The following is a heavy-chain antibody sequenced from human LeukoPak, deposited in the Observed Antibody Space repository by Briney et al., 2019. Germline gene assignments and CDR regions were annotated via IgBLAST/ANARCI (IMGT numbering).Heavy chain of an antibody. D-gene: IGHD2-15*01. CDR1: GFTFSSYG. CDR2: IKQDGSEK. J-gene: IGHJ3*02. V-gene: IGHV3-7*01. CDR3: ARSLRYCSGGSCLDAFDI. Sequence: GGSLRLSCAASGFTFSSYGMHWVRQAPGKGLEWVANIKQDGSEKYYVDSVKGRFTISRDNAKNSLYLQMNSLRAEDTAVYYCARSLRYCSGGSCLDAFDIWGQGTMVTVSS.